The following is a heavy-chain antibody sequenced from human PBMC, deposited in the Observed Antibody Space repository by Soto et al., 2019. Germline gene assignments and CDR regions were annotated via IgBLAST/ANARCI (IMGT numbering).Heavy chain of an antibody. D-gene: IGHD3-10*01. CDR2: INAGSGNT. CDR1: GYNFLTYS. Sequence: QVQLVQSGAEVKKPGASVKVSCKTSGYNFLTYSIHWVRQAPGQRLEWMGSINAGSGNTKYSQKFQGRLTIARDTSATTVYMEVRSLRPEDTAVYYCARNRLLWYEDLAHWGQGTQVIVSS. V-gene: IGHV1-3*01. CDR3: ARNRLLWYEDLAH. J-gene: IGHJ4*02.